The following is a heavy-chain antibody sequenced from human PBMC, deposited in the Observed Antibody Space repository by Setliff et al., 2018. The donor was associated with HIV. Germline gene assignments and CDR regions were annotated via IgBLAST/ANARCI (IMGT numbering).Heavy chain of an antibody. J-gene: IGHJ4*02. V-gene: IGHV6-1*01. D-gene: IGHD3-22*01. CDR3: ARDPHYFDRSGYYSYFYFDY. CDR1: GDSVSSNSAA. CDR2: TYYRSKWYN. Sequence: PSQTLSLTCAISGDSVSSNSAAWNWIRQSPSRGLEWLGRTYYRSKWYNDYAVSVKSRITINPDTSKNQFSLQLNSVTPEDTAVYYCARDPHYFDRSGYYSYFYFDYWGQGMLVTVSS.